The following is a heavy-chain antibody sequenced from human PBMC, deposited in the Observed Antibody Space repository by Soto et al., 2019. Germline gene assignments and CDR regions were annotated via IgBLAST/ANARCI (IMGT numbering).Heavy chain of an antibody. D-gene: IGHD1-7*01. J-gene: IGHJ6*02. CDR2: IYWDEDK. CDR3: AGWKYESGLDV. V-gene: IGHV2-5*02. Sequence: QITLKESGPTLVRPTQTLTLTCSFSGFSLNTNGMGVGWIRQPPGKALEWLAFIYWDEDKRYSPSLTTRLTVTTDPSQDVVVLTLSDVVPAGAGTVDCAGWKYESGLDVWGHGTPVTVSS. CDR1: GFSLNTNGMG.